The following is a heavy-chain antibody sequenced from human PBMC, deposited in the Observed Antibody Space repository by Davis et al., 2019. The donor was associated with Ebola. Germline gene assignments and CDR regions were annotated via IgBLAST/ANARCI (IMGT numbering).Heavy chain of an antibody. Sequence: ETLSLTCTVSGGSISSYYWSWVRQAPGKGLEWVANIKQDGSEKYYVDSVKGRFTISRDNAKNSLYLQMNSLRAEDTAVYYCATRQTPVIRLYGMDVWGQGTTVVVSS. V-gene: IGHV3-7*01. J-gene: IGHJ6*02. D-gene: IGHD2-2*02. CDR3: ATRQTPVIRLYGMDV. CDR2: IKQDGSEK. CDR1: GGSISSYY.